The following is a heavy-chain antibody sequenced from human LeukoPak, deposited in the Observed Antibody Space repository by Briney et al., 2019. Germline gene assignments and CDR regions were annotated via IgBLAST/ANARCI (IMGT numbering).Heavy chain of an antibody. CDR1: GGSFSGYY. J-gene: IGHJ4*02. D-gene: IGHD6-13*01. CDR2: INHSGST. Sequence: PSETLSLTCAVYGGSFSGYYWSWIRQPPGKGLECIGEINHSGSTNYNPSLKSRVTISIDTSKNQFSLKLSSVTAADTAVYYCARAIIGAAALDYWGQGTLVTVSS. V-gene: IGHV4-34*01. CDR3: ARAIIGAAALDY.